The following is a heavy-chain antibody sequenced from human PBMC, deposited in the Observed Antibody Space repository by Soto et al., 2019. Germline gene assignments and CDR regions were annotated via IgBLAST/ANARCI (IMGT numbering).Heavy chain of an antibody. D-gene: IGHD1-20*01. J-gene: IGHJ4*02. CDR3: AKDLGITGTSNYFDY. CDR1: GFTFDDYA. CDR2: ISWNSGSI. Sequence: GGFLRLSCAASGFTFDDYAMHWVRQAPGKGLEWVSGISWNSGSIGYADSVKGRFTISRDNAKNSLYLQMNSLRAEDTALYYCAKDLGITGTSNYFDYWGQGTLVTVSS. V-gene: IGHV3-9*01.